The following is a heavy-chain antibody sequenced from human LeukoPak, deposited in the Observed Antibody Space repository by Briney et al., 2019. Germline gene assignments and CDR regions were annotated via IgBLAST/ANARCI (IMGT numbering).Heavy chain of an antibody. Sequence: GRSLRLSCAASGFSFDDYAMHWVRQAPGKGLEWVSGISWDSGSIAYADSVKGRFTISRDNAKNSLYLQMSSLRAEDTAVYYCARFHDYWGQGTLVTVSS. V-gene: IGHV3-9*01. CDR1: GFSFDDYA. CDR3: ARFHDY. J-gene: IGHJ4*02. CDR2: ISWDSGSI. D-gene: IGHD3-10*01.